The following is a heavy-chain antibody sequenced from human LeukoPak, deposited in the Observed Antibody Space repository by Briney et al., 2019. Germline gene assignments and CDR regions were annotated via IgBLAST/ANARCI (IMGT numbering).Heavy chain of an antibody. CDR1: TYSISSAYY. V-gene: IGHV4-38-2*02. CDR2: IYHSGST. J-gene: IGHJ6*03. D-gene: IGHD6-19*01. Sequence: SETLSLTCSVSTYSISSAYYWGWIRQPPGKGLQWIGSIYHSGSTSYNPSLKSRVTISVDTSKNQFSLKLSSVTAADTAVYYCARHRLELSSGWTPYYYYYMDVWGKGTTVTISS. CDR3: ARHRLELSSGWTPYYYYYMDV.